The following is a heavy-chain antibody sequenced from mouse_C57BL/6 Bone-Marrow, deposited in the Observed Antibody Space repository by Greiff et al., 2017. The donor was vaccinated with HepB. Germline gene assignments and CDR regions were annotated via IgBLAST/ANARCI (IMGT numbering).Heavy chain of an antibody. V-gene: IGHV1-50*01. CDR1: GYTFTSYW. CDR2: IDPSDSYT. Sequence: VQLQQPGAELVKPGASVKLSCKASGYTFTSYWMQRVKQRPGQGLEWIGEIDPSDSYTNYNQKFKGKATLTVDTSSSTAYMQLSSLTSEDSAVYYCARWGLRAWFAYWGQGTLVTVSA. J-gene: IGHJ3*01. CDR3: ARWGLRAWFAY. D-gene: IGHD2-2*01.